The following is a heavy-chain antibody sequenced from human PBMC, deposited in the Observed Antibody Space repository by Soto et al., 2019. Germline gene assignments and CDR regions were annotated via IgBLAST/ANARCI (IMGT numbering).Heavy chain of an antibody. V-gene: IGHV3-21*01. Sequence: EVQLVESGGGLVKPGGSLRLSCAASGFTFSSYSMNWVGQAPGKGLEWVSSISSSSSYIYYADSVKGRFTISRDNAKNSLYLQMNRLRAEDTAVYYCARVGCTNGVCYHFDYWGQGTLVTVSS. CDR3: ARVGCTNGVCYHFDY. D-gene: IGHD2-8*01. CDR1: GFTFSSYS. J-gene: IGHJ4*02. CDR2: ISSSSSYI.